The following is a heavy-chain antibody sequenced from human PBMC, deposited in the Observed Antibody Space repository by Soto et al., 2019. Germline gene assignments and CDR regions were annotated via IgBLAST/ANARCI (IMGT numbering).Heavy chain of an antibody. Sequence: QLQLQESGPGLVKPSETLSLTCSVSGGSISSTSYYWGWIRQPPGKGLEWIGSIYRSGYTYDNPSLKSRLTSSVDTSTNQFSLKLNSVTATDTAVYYCARHALVRAIKDICGFDLWGQGTLVTVS. CDR1: GGSISSTSYY. CDR3: ARHALVRAIKDICGFDL. J-gene: IGHJ5*02. D-gene: IGHD3-10*01. V-gene: IGHV4-39*01. CDR2: IYRSGYT.